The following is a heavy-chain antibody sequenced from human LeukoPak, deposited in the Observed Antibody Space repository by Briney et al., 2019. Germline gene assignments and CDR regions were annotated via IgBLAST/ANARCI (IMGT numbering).Heavy chain of an antibody. CDR2: IYYSGSV. CDR3: ARGDYSSGSYYDN. Sequence: SETLSLTCTVSGGSISSYYWTWIRQPPGKGLEWIGYIYYSGSVNYSPSLRSRVTISIDTSKNHFSLKLSSVTAADTAVYYCARGDYSSGSYYDNWGQGTMVTVSS. D-gene: IGHD3-10*01. CDR1: GGSISSYY. J-gene: IGHJ3*02. V-gene: IGHV4-59*01.